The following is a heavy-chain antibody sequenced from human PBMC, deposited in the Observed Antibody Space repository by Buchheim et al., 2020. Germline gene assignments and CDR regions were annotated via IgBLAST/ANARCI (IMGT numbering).Heavy chain of an antibody. CDR2: ISGSGGST. V-gene: IGHV3-23*01. CDR3: AKGDYDFWSGYSLTKRYFDY. Sequence: EVQLLESGGGLVQPGGSLRLSCAASGFTFSSYAMSWVRQAPGKGLEWVSAISGSGGSTYYADSVKGRFTISRDNSKNTLYLQMNSLRAEDTAVYYCAKGDYDFWSGYSLTKRYFDYWSQGTL. CDR1: GFTFSSYA. D-gene: IGHD3-3*01. J-gene: IGHJ4*02.